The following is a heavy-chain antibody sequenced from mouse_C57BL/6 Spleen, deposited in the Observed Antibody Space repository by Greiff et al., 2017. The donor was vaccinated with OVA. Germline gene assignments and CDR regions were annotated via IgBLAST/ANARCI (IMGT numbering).Heavy chain of an antibody. J-gene: IGHJ4*01. CDR3: ATAQATDYAMDY. CDR2: IDPSDSYT. V-gene: IGHV1-69*01. Sequence: VQLQQPGAELVMPGASVKLSCKASGYTFTSYWMHWVKQRPGQGLEWIGEIDPSDSYTNYNQKFKGKSTLTVDKSSSTAYMQLSSLTSEDSAVYYCATAQATDYAMDYWGQGTSVTVVS. CDR1: GYTFTSYW. D-gene: IGHD3-2*02.